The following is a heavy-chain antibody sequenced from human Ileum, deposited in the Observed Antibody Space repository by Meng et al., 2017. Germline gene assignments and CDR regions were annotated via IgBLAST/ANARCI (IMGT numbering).Heavy chain of an antibody. J-gene: IGHJ5*02. V-gene: IGHV3-11*01. CDR3: ARGTTYCNAVKCAYDP. CDR1: GFTFSDYF. CDR2: SSSGGGSI. Sequence: QLQLIQSGGGLVQPGVSLRLSCSSSGFTFSDYFMSWIRQAPGEGLEWISYSSSGGGSIAYADSVKGRFTASRDNSKNTLYLQMDSLRAEDTAVYYCARGTTYCNAVKCAYDPWGQGTLVTVSS. D-gene: IGHD2/OR15-2a*01.